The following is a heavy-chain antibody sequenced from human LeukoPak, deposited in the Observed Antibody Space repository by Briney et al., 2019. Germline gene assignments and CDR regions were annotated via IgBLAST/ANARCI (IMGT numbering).Heavy chain of an antibody. J-gene: IGHJ4*02. D-gene: IGHD3-10*01. CDR3: ARAYYGSGSPGY. CDR2: INPNSGGT. Sequence: ASVKVSCKASGYTFTGYYMHWVRQAPGQGLEWMGWINPNSGGTNYAQKFQGRVTMTRDTSISTAYMELSRLRSDDTAVYHCARAYYGSGSPGYWGQGALVTVSS. V-gene: IGHV1-2*02. CDR1: GYTFTGYY.